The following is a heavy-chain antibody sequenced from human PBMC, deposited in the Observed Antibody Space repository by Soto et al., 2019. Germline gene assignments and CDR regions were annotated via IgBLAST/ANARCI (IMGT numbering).Heavy chain of an antibody. J-gene: IGHJ4*02. CDR2: ISSSSTTI. CDR3: VRDAGSWGY. D-gene: IGHD3-10*01. CDR1: GFTFSSYS. Sequence: EVQLVESGGGLVQPGGSLRLSCVGSGFTFSSYSMDWVRQAPGKGLEWISYISSSSTTIHYADSVKGRFTICRDNAKNSLSLQMNSLRDEDTAIYYCVRDAGSWGYWGQGTLVTVSS. V-gene: IGHV3-48*02.